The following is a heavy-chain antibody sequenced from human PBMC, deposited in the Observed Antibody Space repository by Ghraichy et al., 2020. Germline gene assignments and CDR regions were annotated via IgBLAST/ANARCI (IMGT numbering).Heavy chain of an antibody. CDR2: IKPDGSGT. CDR1: GFTFSSFW. CDR3: ARGGKPWALDY. J-gene: IGHJ4*02. V-gene: IGHV3-7*03. Sequence: GESLNISCAASGFTFSSFWMNWVRQAPGKGLEWVANIKPDGSGTDYVDSLRGRFTISRDNAKNSLYLQMNSLRAEDTAVYYCARGGKPWALDYWGQGTLVTVSS. D-gene: IGHD3-16*01.